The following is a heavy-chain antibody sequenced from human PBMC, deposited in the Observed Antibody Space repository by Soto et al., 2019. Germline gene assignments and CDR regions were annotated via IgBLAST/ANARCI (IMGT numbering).Heavy chain of an antibody. CDR2: IYHSGST. CDR1: GGSISSGGYS. V-gene: IGHV4-30-2*01. J-gene: IGHJ3*02. D-gene: IGHD2-21*02. CDR3: ASSLYGGNSSGAFDI. Sequence: QLQLQESGSGLVKPSQTLSLTCAVSGGSISSGGYSWIWIRQPPGKGLEWIGYIYHSGSTYYNPSIKSRVTISVDRSKNQFSLKLSSVTAADTAVYYCASSLYGGNSSGAFDIWGQGTMVTVSS.